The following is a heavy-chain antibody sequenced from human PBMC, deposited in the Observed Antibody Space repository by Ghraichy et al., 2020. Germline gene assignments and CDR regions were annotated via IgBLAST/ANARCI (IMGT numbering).Heavy chain of an antibody. J-gene: IGHJ4*02. CDR1: GFTFSSYD. CDR2: IRYDGSNK. Sequence: GESLNISCAASGFTFSSYDMHWVRQAPGKGLEWVAFIRYDGSNKYYADSVKGRFTISRDNSKNTLYLQMNILRAEDTAVYYCAKDPYGDYPLADYWGQGTLVTVSS. V-gene: IGHV3-30*02. D-gene: IGHD4-17*01. CDR3: AKDPYGDYPLADY.